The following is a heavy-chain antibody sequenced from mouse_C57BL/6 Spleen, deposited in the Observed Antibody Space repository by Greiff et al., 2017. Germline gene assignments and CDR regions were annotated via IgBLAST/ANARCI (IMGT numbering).Heavy chain of an antibody. CDR3: ARLMHFDV. V-gene: IGHV5-9*01. Sequence: DVMLVESGGGLVKPGGSLKLSCAASGFTFSSYTMSWVRQTPEKRLEWVATISGGGGNTYYPDSVKGRFTISRDNAKNTLYLQMSSLRSEDTALYYCARLMHFDVWGTGTTVTVSS. D-gene: IGHD2-3*01. CDR2: ISGGGGNT. J-gene: IGHJ1*03. CDR1: GFTFSSYT.